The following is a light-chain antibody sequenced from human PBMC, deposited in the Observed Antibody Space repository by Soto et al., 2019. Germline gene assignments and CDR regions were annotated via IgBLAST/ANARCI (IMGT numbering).Light chain of an antibody. CDR1: SSDVGGYNY. V-gene: IGLV2-14*01. CDR2: DVT. J-gene: IGLJ1*01. Sequence: SVLTQPASGSGSPGQSITISCTGTSSDVGGYNYVSWYQQHPGKAPRFVIYDVTNRPSGVSNRFSGSKSGNTASLTISGLQAEDEADYYCSSYTTSNTRQVVFGTGTKVTVL. CDR3: SSYTTSNTRQVV.